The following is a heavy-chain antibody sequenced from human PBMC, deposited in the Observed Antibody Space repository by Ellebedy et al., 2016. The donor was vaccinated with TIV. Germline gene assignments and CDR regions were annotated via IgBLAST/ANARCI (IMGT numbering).Heavy chain of an antibody. CDR3: AKARYCSGGTCNPIDY. Sequence: SLKISCAVSGFTFSNAWINWVRQAPGKGLEWVSGITWNGDTIGYADSVKGRFTISRDNAKNSLYLQMNSLRAEDTASYYCAKARYCSGGTCNPIDYWGQGTLVTVSS. V-gene: IGHV3-9*01. J-gene: IGHJ4*02. CDR1: GFTFSNAW. D-gene: IGHD2-15*01. CDR2: ITWNGDTI.